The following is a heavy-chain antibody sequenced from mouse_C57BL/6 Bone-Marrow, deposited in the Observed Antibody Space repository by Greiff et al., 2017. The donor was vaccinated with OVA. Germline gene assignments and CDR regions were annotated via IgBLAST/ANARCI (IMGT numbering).Heavy chain of an antibody. CDR3: ARLYYFDY. CDR1: GFTFSDYG. CDR2: ISSGSSTI. Sequence: EVKLVESGGGLVKPGGSLKLSCAASGFTFSDYGMHWVRQAPEKGLVWVAYISSGSSTIYYADTVKGRFTISSDNAKNTLFLQMTSLRSEDTAMDYCARLYYFDYWGQGTTLTVSS. J-gene: IGHJ2*01. V-gene: IGHV5-17*01.